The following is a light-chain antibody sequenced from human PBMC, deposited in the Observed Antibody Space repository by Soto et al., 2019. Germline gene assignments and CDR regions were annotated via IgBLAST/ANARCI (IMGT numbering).Light chain of an antibody. Sequence: EIVMTQSPATLSVSPGERATLSCRASQRIDTSLAWHQQRPGQAPRLLLYNAATRATGIPARFSGRGFGTEFTLTISSLQSEDFALYYCQQYYKWPPFTFGPGTKVDI. J-gene: IGKJ3*01. V-gene: IGKV3-15*01. CDR1: QRIDTS. CDR3: QQYYKWPPFT. CDR2: NAA.